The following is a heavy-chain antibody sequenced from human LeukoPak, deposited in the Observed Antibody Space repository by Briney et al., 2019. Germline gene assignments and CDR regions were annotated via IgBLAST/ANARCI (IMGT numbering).Heavy chain of an antibody. V-gene: IGHV1-69*13. D-gene: IGHD3-10*01. J-gene: IGHJ4*02. CDR3: ARGPIYGSGSYPSFDY. Sequence: SVKVSCKASGGTFSSYAISWVRQAPGQGLEWMGGIIPIFGTANYAQKVQGRVTITADESTSTAYMELSSLRSEDTAVYYCARGPIYGSGSYPSFDYWGQGTLVTVSS. CDR2: IIPIFGTA. CDR1: GGTFSSYA.